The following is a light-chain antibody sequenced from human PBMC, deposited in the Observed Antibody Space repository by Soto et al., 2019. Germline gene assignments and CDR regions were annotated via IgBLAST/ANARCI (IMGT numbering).Light chain of an antibody. V-gene: IGKV3-20*01. CDR1: PSVTNY. J-gene: IGKJ1*01. CDR3: QQYGSSPQT. CDR2: GAS. Sequence: EIVLTQSPATLSLSPGERATLSCRASPSVTNYLAWYQQKPGQAPRLVIYGASSRATGIPDRFSGSGSGTDFTLTIRRLEPEDFAVYYCQQYGSSPQTFGQGTKVDIK.